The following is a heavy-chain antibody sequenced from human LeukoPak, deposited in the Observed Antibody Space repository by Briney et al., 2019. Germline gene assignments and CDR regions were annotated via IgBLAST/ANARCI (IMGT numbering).Heavy chain of an antibody. D-gene: IGHD2-2*01. CDR2: IYTSGST. Sequence: SETLSLTCTVSGGSISSGSYYWSWIRQPAGKGLEWIGRIYTSGSTYYNPSLKSRVTISVDTSKNQFSLKLSSVTAADTAVYYCARGVLGYCSSTSCQNWFDPWGQGTLVTVSS. CDR3: ARGVLGYCSSTSCQNWFDP. V-gene: IGHV4-61*02. CDR1: GGSISSGSYY. J-gene: IGHJ5*02.